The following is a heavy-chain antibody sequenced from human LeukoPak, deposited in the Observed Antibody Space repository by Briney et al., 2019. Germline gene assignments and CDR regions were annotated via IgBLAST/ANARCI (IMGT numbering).Heavy chain of an antibody. J-gene: IGHJ5*02. CDR2: MDPNSGNT. Sequence: ASVKVSCKASGYTFTNYDVNWVRQATGQGLEWMGWMDPNSGNTVYAQKFQGRVTMTRNTSISTTDMERIRPKAEDTAVYYCARGSWGSGYNWFDPWGQGTLVTVSS. D-gene: IGHD3-16*01. CDR3: ARGSWGSGYNWFDP. V-gene: IGHV1-8*01. CDR1: GYTFTNYD.